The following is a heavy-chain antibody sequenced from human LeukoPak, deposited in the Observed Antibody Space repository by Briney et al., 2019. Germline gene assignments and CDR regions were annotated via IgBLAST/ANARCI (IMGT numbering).Heavy chain of an antibody. J-gene: IGHJ4*02. CDR3: ARDQQLWTLRGTLDY. D-gene: IGHD5-18*01. CDR2: ISSSSSTI. V-gene: IGHV3-48*01. Sequence: GGSLRLSCAASGFTISSYSMNWVRQAPGKGLEWVSYISSSSSTIYYADSVKGRFTISRDNAKNSLYLQMNSLRAEDTAVYYCARDQQLWTLRGTLDYWGQGTLVTVSS. CDR1: GFTISSYS.